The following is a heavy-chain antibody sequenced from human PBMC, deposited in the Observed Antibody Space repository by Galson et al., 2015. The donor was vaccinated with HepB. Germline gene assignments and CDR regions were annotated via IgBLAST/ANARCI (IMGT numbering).Heavy chain of an antibody. V-gene: IGHV3-11*06. CDR1: RFTLSDYD. Sequence: LRLSCAASRFTLSDYDLSWIRQAPGKGLEWVSYIRSNSTSTDYADSVKGRFTISRDNVKNSLYLQMSSLRVADTAVYFCARGGGQLWFGESLDPWGQGTLVTVS. CDR2: IRSNSTST. J-gene: IGHJ5*02. D-gene: IGHD3-10*01. CDR3: ARGGGQLWFGESLDP.